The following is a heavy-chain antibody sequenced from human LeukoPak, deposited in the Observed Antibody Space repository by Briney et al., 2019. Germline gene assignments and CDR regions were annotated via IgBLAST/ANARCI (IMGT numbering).Heavy chain of an antibody. CDR2: INHSGST. V-gene: IGHV4-34*01. D-gene: IGHD6-19*01. Sequence: SETLSLTCAVYGGSFSGYYWSWIRQPPGKGLEWIGEINHSGSTNYNPSLKSRVTISVDTSENQFSLKLSSVTAADTAVYYCARGARGWYLRYWGQGTLVTVSS. CDR3: ARGARGWYLRY. CDR1: GGSFSGYY. J-gene: IGHJ4*02.